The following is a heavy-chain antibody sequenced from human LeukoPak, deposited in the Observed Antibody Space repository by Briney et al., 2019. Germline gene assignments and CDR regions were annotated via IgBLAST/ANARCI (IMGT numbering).Heavy chain of an antibody. CDR3: AELGITMIGGV. CDR2: ISSSGSTI. CDR1: GFTFDDYW. V-gene: IGHV3-48*04. D-gene: IGHD3-10*02. Sequence: GGSLRLSCGASGFTFDDYWMNWVRQAPGKGLEWVSYISSSGSTIYYADSVKGRFTISRDNAKNSLYLQMNSLRAEDTAVYCCAELGITMIGGVWGKGTTVTISS. J-gene: IGHJ6*04.